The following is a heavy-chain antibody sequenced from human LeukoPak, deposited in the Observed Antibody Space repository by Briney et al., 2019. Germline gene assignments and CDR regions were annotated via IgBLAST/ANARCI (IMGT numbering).Heavy chain of an antibody. CDR2: IYSGGDT. CDR3: ARGITVVRGVWYYFDY. V-gene: IGHV3-53*01. Sequence: GGSLRLSCAVSGLTVSSNYLSWVRQAPGKGLEWVSVIYSGGDTNYADSVKGRFTISRDNSKNTVYLQMNSLRVEDTAVYYCARGITVVRGVWYYFDYWGQGTLVTVSS. D-gene: IGHD3-10*01. J-gene: IGHJ4*02. CDR1: GLTVSSNY.